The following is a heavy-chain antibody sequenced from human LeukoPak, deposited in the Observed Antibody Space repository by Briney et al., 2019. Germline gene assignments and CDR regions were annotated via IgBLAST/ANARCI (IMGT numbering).Heavy chain of an antibody. Sequence: ASVKVSCKASGYTFTDYYLHWVRQAPGQGFEWMGWINPNSGDTNYAQKFQGRVTMTRDTTISTAHMEMSRLRSDDTAVYYCARANFLYCSSTTCLFDYWGQGTLVTVSS. J-gene: IGHJ4*02. CDR2: INPNSGDT. D-gene: IGHD2-2*01. CDR3: ARANFLYCSSTTCLFDY. V-gene: IGHV1-2*02. CDR1: GYTFTDYY.